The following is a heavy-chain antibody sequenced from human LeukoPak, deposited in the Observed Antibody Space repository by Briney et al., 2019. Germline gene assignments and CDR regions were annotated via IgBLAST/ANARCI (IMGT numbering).Heavy chain of an antibody. CDR2: IKQDGSEK. V-gene: IGHV3-7*01. D-gene: IGHD4-17*01. CDR1: GFTFSTYW. J-gene: IGHJ6*03. Sequence: GGSLRLSCAASGFTFSTYWMSWVRQAPGKGLEWVANIKQDGSEKYYVDSVKGRFTISRDNAKNSLYLQMNSLRAEDTAVYYCARAPRPYGAGYMDVWGKGTTVTISS. CDR3: ARAPRPYGAGYMDV.